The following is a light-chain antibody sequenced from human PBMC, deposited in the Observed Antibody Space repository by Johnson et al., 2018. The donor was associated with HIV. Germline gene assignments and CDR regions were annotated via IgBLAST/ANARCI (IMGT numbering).Light chain of an antibody. CDR2: KND. V-gene: IGLV1-51*02. Sequence: QSVLSQPPSVSAAPGQKVTISCSRNYSNFGNNYVSWYQQLPGTAPKLLIYKNDKRPSGIPDRFSGSKSGTSATLGITGLQTGDEADYYCGVWDTRLSVGCVFGTGTKVTVL. CDR1: YSNFGNNY. CDR3: GVWDTRLSVGCV. J-gene: IGLJ1*01.